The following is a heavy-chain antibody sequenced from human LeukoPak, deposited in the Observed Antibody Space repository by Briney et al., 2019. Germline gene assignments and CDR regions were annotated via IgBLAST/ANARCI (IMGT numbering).Heavy chain of an antibody. D-gene: IGHD3-22*01. Sequence: GALRLSCGASGFTFSSYAMSWGLQAPGEGREGVLAISDSGGSTYYADSVKGRFTISRDNSKNTVFLQMNSLRAEDTAVYYCARDQGPKVVIISRFDYWGQGALVTVSS. CDR2: ISDSGGST. CDR3: ARDQGPKVVIISRFDY. CDR1: GFTFSSYA. J-gene: IGHJ4*02. V-gene: IGHV3-23*01.